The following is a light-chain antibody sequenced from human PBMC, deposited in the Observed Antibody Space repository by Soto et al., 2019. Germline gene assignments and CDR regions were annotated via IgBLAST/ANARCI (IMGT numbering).Light chain of an antibody. Sequence: DIQMTQSPSSLSASVGYRFTITCRARHSISRYLNWYQQKPGKAPKLLIYVASSLQSGVPSRFSGSGSGTDFTLTISSLQPEDFETYSCQQTYTNPETFGQGTKVDIK. CDR2: VAS. J-gene: IGKJ1*01. V-gene: IGKV1-39*01. CDR3: QQTYTNPET. CDR1: HSISRY.